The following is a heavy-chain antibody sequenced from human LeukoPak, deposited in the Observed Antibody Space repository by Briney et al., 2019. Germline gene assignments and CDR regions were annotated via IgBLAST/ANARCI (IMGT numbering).Heavy chain of an antibody. CDR2: INHSGST. D-gene: IGHD1-14*01. CDR1: GGSFSGYY. CDR3: ARVLPGRRVSDY. J-gene: IGHJ4*02. V-gene: IGHV4-34*01. Sequence: PSETLSLTCAVYGGSFSGYYWSWIRQPPGKGLEWIGEINHSGSTNYNPSLKSRVTISVDTSKNQFSLKLSSVTAADTAVYYCARVLPGRRVSDYWGQGTLVTVSS.